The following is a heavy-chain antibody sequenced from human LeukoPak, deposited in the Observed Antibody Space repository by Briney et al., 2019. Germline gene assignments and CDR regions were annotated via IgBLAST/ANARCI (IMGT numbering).Heavy chain of an antibody. D-gene: IGHD3-10*01. Sequence: PGGSLRLSCAASGFTFSSYGMRWVRQAAGKGLEWVAVIRGGGGKTYYADSGKGRFTISRDNSKNTLYLQMNSLRAENTAVYDYAKVQRITMVRGVPDYYYGMDVWGQGTTVTVSS. V-gene: IGHV3-30*18. CDR1: GFTFSSYG. CDR3: AKVQRITMVRGVPDYYYGMDV. CDR2: IRGGGGKT. J-gene: IGHJ6*02.